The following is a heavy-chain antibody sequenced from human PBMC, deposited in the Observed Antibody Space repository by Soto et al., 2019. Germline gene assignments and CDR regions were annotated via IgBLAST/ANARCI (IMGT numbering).Heavy chain of an antibody. CDR3: ARGHGSGIYYTAYYYYDMDA. CDR1: GGSISSSSYY. J-gene: IGHJ6*02. V-gene: IGHV4-39*01. D-gene: IGHD3-10*01. CDR2: IYYSGST. Sequence: SETLSLTCTVSGGSISSSSYYWGWIRQPPGKGLEWIGSIYYSGSTYYNPSLKSRVTISVDTSKNQFSLKLSSVTAADTAVYYCARGHGSGIYYTAYYYYDMDAWGQGTTVTAP.